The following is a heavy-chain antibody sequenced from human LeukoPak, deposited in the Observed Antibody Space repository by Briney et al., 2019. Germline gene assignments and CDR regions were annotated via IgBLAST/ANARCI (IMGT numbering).Heavy chain of an antibody. J-gene: IGHJ4*02. CDR2: ISGGGGST. CDR1: GFTFSSYA. Sequence: TGGSLRLSCAASGFTFSSYAMSWVRQAPGKGLEWVSAISGGGGSTYYADSVKGRFTISRDNSKNTLYLQMNSLRAEDTAVYYCAKTVDGYNPLDYWGQGTLVTVSS. D-gene: IGHD5-12*01. CDR3: AKTVDGYNPLDY. V-gene: IGHV3-23*01.